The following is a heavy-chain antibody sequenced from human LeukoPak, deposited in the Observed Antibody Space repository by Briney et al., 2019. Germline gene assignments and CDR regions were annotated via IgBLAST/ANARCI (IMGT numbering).Heavy chain of an antibody. J-gene: IGHJ2*01. D-gene: IGHD3-22*01. CDR1: GGSISSGSYY. CDR2: IYTSGST. CDR3: ARALVDYYDSSGYYHPDWYFDL. Sequence: SETLSLTCTVSGGSISSGSYYWSWIRQPAGKGLGWIGRIYTSGSTNYNPSLKSRVTISVDTSKNQFSLKLSSVTAADTAVYYCARALVDYYDSSGYYHPDWYFDLWGRGTLVTVSS. V-gene: IGHV4-61*02.